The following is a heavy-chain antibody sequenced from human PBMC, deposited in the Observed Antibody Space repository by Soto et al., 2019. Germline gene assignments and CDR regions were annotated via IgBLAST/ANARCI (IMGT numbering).Heavy chain of an antibody. D-gene: IGHD2-15*01. J-gene: IGHJ4*02. CDR3: ARGGGIVVVVAATNPSYYFDY. CDR1: GGSFSGYY. Sequence: QVQLQQWGAGLLKPSETLSLTCAVYGGSFSGYYWSWIRQPPGKGLEWIGEINHSGSTNYNPSLKSRVTISVDTSKNLFSLKLSSVTAADTAVYYCARGGGIVVVVAATNPSYYFDYWGQGTLVTVSS. CDR2: INHSGST. V-gene: IGHV4-34*01.